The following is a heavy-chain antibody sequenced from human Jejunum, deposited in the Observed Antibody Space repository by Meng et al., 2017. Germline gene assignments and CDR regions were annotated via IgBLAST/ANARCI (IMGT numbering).Heavy chain of an antibody. V-gene: IGHV4-34*02. CDR3: ARHEVDFDN. D-gene: IGHD1-26*01. Sequence: VQLQEWGDGLLKPSGTLSPTWAVSGGSISGYFWSWIRQAPGEGLEWVGEFTRGGTTNYNPSLKSRVTISADTSKNQFSLTLSSVSAADTAVYYCARHEVDFDNWGQGTLVTVSS. CDR1: GGSISGYF. CDR2: FTRGGTT. J-gene: IGHJ4*02.